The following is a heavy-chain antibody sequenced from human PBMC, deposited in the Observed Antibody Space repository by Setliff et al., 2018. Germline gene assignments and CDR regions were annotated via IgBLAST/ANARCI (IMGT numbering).Heavy chain of an antibody. CDR3: AREQWLDPPGYYYMDV. J-gene: IGHJ6*03. CDR2: IYIGGSA. V-gene: IGHV4-4*07. Sequence: PSETLSLTCTVSGGSISSYYWSWIRQPAGEGLEWIGHIYIGGSANYSPSLKSRVTMSIDTSNNQFSLKLNSVTAADMAVYYCAREQWLDPPGYYYMDVWAKGTTVTVSS. D-gene: IGHD6-19*01. CDR1: GGSISSYY.